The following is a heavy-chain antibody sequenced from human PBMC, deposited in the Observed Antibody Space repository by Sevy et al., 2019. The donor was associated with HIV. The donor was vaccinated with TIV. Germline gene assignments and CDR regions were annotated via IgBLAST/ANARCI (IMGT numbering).Heavy chain of an antibody. V-gene: IGHV3-11*01. J-gene: IGHJ4*02. D-gene: IGHD6-13*01. Sequence: GGSLRLSCAASGXTFSDFHMSWIRQAPGRGLEWVSYISGSGHTIYYTDSVKGRFTISRDNAKNSLYLQTNSLRAEDTAVYYCAGATAATDKENXXDXWXQGALVTVSS. CDR3: AGATAATDKENXXDX. CDR2: ISGSGHTI. CDR1: GXTFSDFH.